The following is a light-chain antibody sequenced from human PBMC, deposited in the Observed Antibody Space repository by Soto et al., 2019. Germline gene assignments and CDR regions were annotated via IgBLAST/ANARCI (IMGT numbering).Light chain of an antibody. J-gene: IGLJ1*01. CDR3: YSFTTSSAPSL. V-gene: IGLV2-14*01. Sequence: QSALTQPASVSGSPGQSITISCTGTSSDVGASNYVSWYQQHPGKAPKLMIYDVNNRPSGVSDRFSGSKSGNTASLTLSGLRAQHEGDYDCYSFTTSSAPSLFGTGTKLTVL. CDR1: SSDVGASNY. CDR2: DVN.